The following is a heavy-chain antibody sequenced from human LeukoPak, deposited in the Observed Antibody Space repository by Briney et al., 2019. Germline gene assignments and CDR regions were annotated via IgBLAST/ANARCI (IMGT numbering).Heavy chain of an antibody. CDR2: FDPEDGET. V-gene: IGHV1-24*01. Sequence: AAVKVSCKVSGYTLTELSMHWVRQAPGKGLEWMGGFDPEDGETIYAQKLQGRVTMTTDTSTSTAYMELRSLRSDDTAVYYCARGPFGVVIYVDYWGQGTLVTVSS. J-gene: IGHJ4*02. CDR1: GYTLTELS. D-gene: IGHD3-3*01. CDR3: ARGPFGVVIYVDY.